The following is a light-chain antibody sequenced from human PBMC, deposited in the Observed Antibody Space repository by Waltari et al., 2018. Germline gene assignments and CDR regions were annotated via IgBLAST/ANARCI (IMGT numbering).Light chain of an antibody. CDR1: ALPNQY. J-gene: IGLJ1*01. CDR3: QSADMSGSYV. CDR2: KDS. Sequence: SYELTQPPSVSVSPGHTATLHCPGVALPNQYPYRYQQKSGQAPMLVIYKDSARPSGIPERFSGSTSGTTATLTISGVRAEDEADYYCQSADMSGSYVFGTGTQVIVL. V-gene: IGLV3-25*03.